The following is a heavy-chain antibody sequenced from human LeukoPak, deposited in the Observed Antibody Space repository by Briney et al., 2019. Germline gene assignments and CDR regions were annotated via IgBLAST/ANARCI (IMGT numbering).Heavy chain of an antibody. V-gene: IGHV3-72*01. CDR3: TRYELATDAFDI. CDR1: GFTLSDHY. Sequence: GGSLRLSCAVSGFTLSDHYMDWVRQAPGKGLEWVGRNRNKANRHTTEYAASLKDRFSISRDDSKNSLYLQMNNLKTEDTAVYYCTRYELATDAFDIWGQGTIVTVSS. J-gene: IGHJ3*02. D-gene: IGHD1-7*01. CDR2: NRNKANRHTT.